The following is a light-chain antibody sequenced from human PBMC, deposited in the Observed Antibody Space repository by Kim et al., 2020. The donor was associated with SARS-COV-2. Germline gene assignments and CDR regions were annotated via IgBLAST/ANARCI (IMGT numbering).Light chain of an antibody. J-gene: IGLJ1*01. CDR3: SSYTTSNTYV. Sequence: QSALTQPASVSGSPGQSITISCIGTNSDVGAYNYVPWYQQHPGKAPKLMIYDVIERPSGVSNRFSGSKSGDTASLAISGLQGEDEADYYCSSYTTSNTYVFGTGTKVTAL. CDR2: DVI. V-gene: IGLV2-14*01. CDR1: NSDVGAYNY.